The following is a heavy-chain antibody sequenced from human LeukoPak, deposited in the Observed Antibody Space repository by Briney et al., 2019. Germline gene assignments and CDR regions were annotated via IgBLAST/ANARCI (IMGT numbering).Heavy chain of an antibody. D-gene: IGHD3/OR15-3a*01. CDR2: ISAYNGNT. CDR3: ARDQSSHYYYGMDV. J-gene: IGHJ6*02. V-gene: IGHV1-18*01. Sequence: ASVKVSCKASGYTFTSYGISWVRQAPGQGLEWMGWISAYNGNTNYAQKLQGRVTMTTDTSTSTAYMELRSLRSDDTAMYYCARDQSSHYYYGMDVWGQGTTVTVSS. CDR1: GYTFTSYG.